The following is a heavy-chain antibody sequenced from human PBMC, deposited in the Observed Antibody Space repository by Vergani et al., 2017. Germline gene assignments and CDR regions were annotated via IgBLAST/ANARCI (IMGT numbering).Heavy chain of an antibody. Sequence: EVQLVESGGGLVQPGGSLRLSCAASGFPFSSYSLNWVRQAPGKGLEWVSYISSSSSTIYYADSVKGRFTISRDNAKNSLYLQMNSLRAEDTAVYYCARGPPDFWSGRFQHWGQGTLVTVSS. D-gene: IGHD3-3*01. J-gene: IGHJ1*01. CDR1: GFPFSSYS. V-gene: IGHV3-48*01. CDR2: ISSSSSTI. CDR3: ARGPPDFWSGRFQH.